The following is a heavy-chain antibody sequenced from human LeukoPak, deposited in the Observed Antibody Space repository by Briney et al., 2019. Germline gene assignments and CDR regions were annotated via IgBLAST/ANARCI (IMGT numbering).Heavy chain of an antibody. J-gene: IGHJ4*02. Sequence: GASVKVSCKASGYTFTGYYMHWVRQAPGQGLEWVGWINPNSGGTNYAQKFQDGLTMTRETSISTAYMELSGLRSDDTALYYCARGRWNSWGQGTLVTVSS. CDR2: INPNSGGT. CDR3: ARGRWNS. D-gene: IGHD2-15*01. V-gene: IGHV1-2*02. CDR1: GYTFTGYY.